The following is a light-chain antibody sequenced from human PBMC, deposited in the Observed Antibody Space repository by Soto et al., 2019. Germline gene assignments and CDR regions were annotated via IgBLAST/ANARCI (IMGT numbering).Light chain of an antibody. CDR3: SSYTSSSTRL. Sequence: QSVLTQPASVSGSPGQSITISCIGTSSDVGGYNYVSWYQQYQGKAPKLMIYDVSNRPSGVSNRFSGSKSGNTASLTISGLKAENEADYYCSSYTSSSTRLFGTGTKLNVL. CDR1: SSDVGGYNY. V-gene: IGLV2-14*01. J-gene: IGLJ1*01. CDR2: DVS.